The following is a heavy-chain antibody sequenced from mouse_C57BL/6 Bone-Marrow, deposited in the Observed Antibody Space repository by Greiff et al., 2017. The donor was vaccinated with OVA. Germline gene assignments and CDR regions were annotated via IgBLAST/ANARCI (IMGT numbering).Heavy chain of an antibody. J-gene: IGHJ3*01. D-gene: IGHD2-1*01. CDR1: GFTFSSYA. CDR2: ISAGGSYT. Sequence: EVHLVESGGGLVKPGGSLKLSCAASGFTFSSYAMSWVRQPPEKRLEWVAYISAGGSYTYYPDNVKGRFTISRDNAKNTLYMQMSRLKSEETAMYSFANEDGNYAGWVAYWGQGKRVTVTA. CDR3: ANEDGNYAGWVAY. V-gene: IGHV5-4*01.